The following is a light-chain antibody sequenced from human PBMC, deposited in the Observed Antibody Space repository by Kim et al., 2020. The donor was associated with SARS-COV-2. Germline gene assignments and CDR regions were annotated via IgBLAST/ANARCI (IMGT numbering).Light chain of an antibody. CDR2: KSS. Sequence: DIQMTQSPSTLSASVGDRVTITCRASQNVYTWLAWYQQKPGKAPKLLIYKSSGLQSGVPSRFSGSGSGTDFTLTITSLQPDDFATYYCQQYNTYPWAFGQGTKVDIK. J-gene: IGKJ1*01. V-gene: IGKV1-5*03. CDR1: QNVYTW. CDR3: QQYNTYPWA.